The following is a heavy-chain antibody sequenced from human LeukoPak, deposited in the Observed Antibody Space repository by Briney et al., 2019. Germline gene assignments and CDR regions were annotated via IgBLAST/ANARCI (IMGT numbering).Heavy chain of an antibody. D-gene: IGHD5-18*01. Sequence: PSETLSLTCTVSGGSISSGDYYWSWIRQPPGKGLEWIGYIYYSGSTYYNPSLKSGVTISVDTSKNQFSLKLSSVTAADTAVYYCARVDTAMVKSVWFDPWGQGTLVTVSS. CDR3: ARVDTAMVKSVWFDP. CDR2: IYYSGST. CDR1: GGSISSGDYY. J-gene: IGHJ5*02. V-gene: IGHV4-30-4*08.